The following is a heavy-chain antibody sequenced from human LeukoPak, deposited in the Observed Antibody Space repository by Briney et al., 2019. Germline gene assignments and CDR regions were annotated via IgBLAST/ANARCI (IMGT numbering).Heavy chain of an antibody. J-gene: IGHJ6*03. CDR2: ISPYNGNT. CDR3: AREGRSGYPTHYYYYMDV. Sequence: ASVKVSCKASGYTFTNYGISWVRQAPGQGLEWMGWISPYNGNTKYAQNLQGRVTMTTDTSTSTAYMELRSLRSDDTAVYYCAREGRSGYPTHYYYYMDVWGKGTTVTVSS. D-gene: IGHD3-3*01. V-gene: IGHV1-18*01. CDR1: GYTFTNYG.